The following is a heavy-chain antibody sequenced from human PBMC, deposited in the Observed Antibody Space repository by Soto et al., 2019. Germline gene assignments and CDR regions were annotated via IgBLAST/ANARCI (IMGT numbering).Heavy chain of an antibody. J-gene: IGHJ4*02. CDR1: GFTFSSYW. D-gene: IGHD6-13*01. V-gene: IGHV3-7*01. CDR3: ARELAGHGYSSSWSPFFDY. CDR2: IKQDGSEK. Sequence: GGSLRLSCAASGFTFSSYWMSWVRQAPGKGLEWVANIKQDGSEKYYVDSVKGRFTISRDNAKNSLYLQMNSLRAEGTAVYYCARELAGHGYSSSWSPFFDYWGQGTLVTVSS.